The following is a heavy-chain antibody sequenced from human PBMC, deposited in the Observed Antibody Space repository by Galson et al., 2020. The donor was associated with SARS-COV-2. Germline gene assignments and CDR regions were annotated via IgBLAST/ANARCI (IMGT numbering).Heavy chain of an antibody. D-gene: IGHD4-17*01. Sequence: PGGSLRLSCAASGFTFSSFSMHWVRQAPGKGLEWVSSIVSSTGYIYYADSVKGRFTNSRDIAKNSLYLQMNSLRAEDTAVYYCARDGFTVTPDSWSQGTLVTVSS. V-gene: IGHV3-21*01. CDR3: ARDGFTVTPDS. CDR1: GFTFSSFS. CDR2: IVSSTGYI. J-gene: IGHJ4*02.